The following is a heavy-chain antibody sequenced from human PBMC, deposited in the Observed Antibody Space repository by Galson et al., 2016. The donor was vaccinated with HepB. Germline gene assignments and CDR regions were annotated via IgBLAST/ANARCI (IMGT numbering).Heavy chain of an antibody. J-gene: IGHJ4*02. CDR1: GFTFGHYA. Sequence: SLRLSCAASGFTFGHYAMTWVRQFPGKGLEWVSTISGSGTTPFYAPSVKGRVTISRDNSNDTLLLQLNNLRVDDTAIYYCVKDVRGSGPRAFDSWGQGTLVTASS. D-gene: IGHD1-26*01. V-gene: IGHV3-23*01. CDR2: ISGSGTTP. CDR3: VKDVRGSGPRAFDS.